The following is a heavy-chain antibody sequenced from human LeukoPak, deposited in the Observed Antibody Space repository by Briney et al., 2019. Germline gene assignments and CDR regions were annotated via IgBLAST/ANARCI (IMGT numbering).Heavy chain of an antibody. D-gene: IGHD3-10*01. CDR1: GGTFSSYA. V-gene: IGHV1-69*06. Sequence: GASVKVSCKASGGTFSSYAISWVRQAPGQGLEWMGGIIPIFGTANYTQKFQGRVTITADKSTSTAYMELSSLRSEDTAVYYCASRRGPGSSLAYWGQGTLVTVSS. CDR3: ASRRGPGSSLAY. CDR2: IIPIFGTA. J-gene: IGHJ4*02.